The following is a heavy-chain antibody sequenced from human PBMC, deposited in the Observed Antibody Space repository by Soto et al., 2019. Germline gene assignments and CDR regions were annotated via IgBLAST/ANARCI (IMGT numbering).Heavy chain of an antibody. CDR3: AREYDLYWFYP. V-gene: IGHV4-31*03. CDR2: IYYSGST. CDR1: GGSISSGGYY. Sequence: SETLSHTCTVSGGSISSGGYYWSWIRQHPGKGLEWIGYIYYSGSTYYNPSLKSRVTISVDTSKYQFSLKLSSVTAADTAVYYCAREYDLYWFYPWGQGTLVTVSS. D-gene: IGHD3-3*01. J-gene: IGHJ5*02.